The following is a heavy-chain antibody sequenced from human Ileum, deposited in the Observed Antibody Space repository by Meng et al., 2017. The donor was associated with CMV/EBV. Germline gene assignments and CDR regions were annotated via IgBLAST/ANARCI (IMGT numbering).Heavy chain of an antibody. D-gene: IGHD3-10*01. CDR3: ARRTRGAVGS. CDR1: GASISSVTYW. Sequence: GSLRLSCTVSGASISSVTYWWDWLRQSPGKGLEWIGTIYHSGSTYHNPSLESRVTISVDTSKNQFSLKLTSVTATDTAVYYCARRTRGAVGSWGLGTLVTVSS. V-gene: IGHV4-39*01. J-gene: IGHJ5*01. CDR2: IYHSGST.